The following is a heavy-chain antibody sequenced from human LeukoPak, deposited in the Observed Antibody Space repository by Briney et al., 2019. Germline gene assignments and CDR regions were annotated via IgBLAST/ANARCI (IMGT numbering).Heavy chain of an antibody. CDR2: IYYTGGT. Sequence: SETLSLTCTVSGGSISSNGYYWAWFRQPPGKGLEWIGSIYYTGGTNYNPSLKSRVIISVDTSKNQFSLKLSSVTAADTAVYYCARDWGVATRFGQYYYYMDVWGNGTTVTVSS. CDR1: GGSISSNGYY. CDR3: ARDWGVATRFGQYYYYMDV. D-gene: IGHD3-10*01. V-gene: IGHV4-39*07. J-gene: IGHJ6*03.